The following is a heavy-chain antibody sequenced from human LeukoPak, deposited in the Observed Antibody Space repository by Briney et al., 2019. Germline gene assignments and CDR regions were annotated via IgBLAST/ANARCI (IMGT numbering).Heavy chain of an antibody. CDR3: AREKSYYGSGYNPNFDY. CDR2: ISSSSSDI. Sequence: GGSLRLSCAASGFTFSSYGMNWVRQAPGKGLEWVSSISSSSSDIYYADSVKGRFTISTDNAKNALYLQMNSLRAEDTAVYYCAREKSYYGSGYNPNFDYWGQGTLVTVSS. J-gene: IGHJ4*02. V-gene: IGHV3-21*01. CDR1: GFTFSSYG. D-gene: IGHD3-10*01.